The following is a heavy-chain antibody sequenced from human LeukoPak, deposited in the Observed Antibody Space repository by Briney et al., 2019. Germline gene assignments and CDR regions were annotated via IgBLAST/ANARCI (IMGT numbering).Heavy chain of an antibody. CDR3: ALCLGGGGYYFDY. J-gene: IGHJ4*02. V-gene: IGHV1-2*06. CDR2: INPNSGGT. CDR1: GYTFTGYY. D-gene: IGHD3-10*02. Sequence: GASVKVSCKASGYTFTGYYMHWVRQAPGQGLEWMGRINPNSGGTNYAQKFQGSVTMTRDTSISTAYMELSRLRSDDTAGYSCALCLGGGGYYFDYWGQGTLVTVSS.